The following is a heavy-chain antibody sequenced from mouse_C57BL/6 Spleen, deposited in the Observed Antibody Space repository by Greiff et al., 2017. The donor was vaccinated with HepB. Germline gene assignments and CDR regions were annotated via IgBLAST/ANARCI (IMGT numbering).Heavy chain of an antibody. CDR3: TVIYYGYDGYYFDD. V-gene: IGHV14-1*01. D-gene: IGHD2-2*01. J-gene: IGHJ2*01. CDR1: GFNIKDYY. CDR2: IDPEDGDT. Sequence: VQLQQSGAELVRPGASVKLSCTASGFNIKDYYMHWVKQRPEQGLEWIGRIDPEDGDTEYAPKFQGKATMTADTSSNTAYLQLSSLTSEDTAVYYCTVIYYGYDGYYFDDWGQGTTLTVSS.